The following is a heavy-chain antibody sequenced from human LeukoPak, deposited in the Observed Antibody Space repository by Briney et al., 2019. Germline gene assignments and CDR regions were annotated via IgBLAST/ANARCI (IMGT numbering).Heavy chain of an antibody. D-gene: IGHD4-17*01. CDR3: AKITKATTPNY. V-gene: IGHV3-30-3*02. CDR2: ISYDGNTI. CDR1: EFTFSNYA. Sequence: PGRSLRLSCAASEFTFSNYAVHWVRQAPGKGLQWVAVISYDGNTIHYADSVKGRFTISRDNSKNTVYLQMSDLRAEDTAVYYCAKITKATTPNYWGQGTLVTVSS. J-gene: IGHJ4*02.